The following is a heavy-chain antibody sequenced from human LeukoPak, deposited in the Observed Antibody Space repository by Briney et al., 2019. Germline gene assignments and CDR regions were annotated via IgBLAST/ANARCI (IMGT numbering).Heavy chain of an antibody. D-gene: IGHD3-3*01. CDR3: ARDQRTGDFWSGYYFYYYGMDV. Sequence: GGSLRLSCAASGFTFSSYAMHWVRQAPGKGLGWVAVISYDGSNKYYADSVKGRFTISRDNSKNTLYLQMNSLRAEDTAVYYCARDQRTGDFWSGYYFYYYGMDVWGQGTTVTVSS. J-gene: IGHJ6*02. V-gene: IGHV3-30-3*01. CDR1: GFTFSSYA. CDR2: ISYDGSNK.